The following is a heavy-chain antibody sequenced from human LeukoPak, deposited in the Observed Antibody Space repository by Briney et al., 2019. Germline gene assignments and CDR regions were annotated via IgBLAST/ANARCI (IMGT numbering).Heavy chain of an antibody. J-gene: IGHJ4*02. V-gene: IGHV3-23*01. CDR1: GFTFSSYA. D-gene: IGHD6-25*01. CDR3: AKDGYSSVPGFHFEY. CDR2: ISGSGDNT. Sequence: GGSLRLSCAASGFTFSSYAMSWVRQPPGKGLEWVSGISGSGDNTYYADSVKGRFTISIDNSKKTLYLHLNSLRVEDAAVYYCAKDGYSSVPGFHFEYWGQGTPVTVSS.